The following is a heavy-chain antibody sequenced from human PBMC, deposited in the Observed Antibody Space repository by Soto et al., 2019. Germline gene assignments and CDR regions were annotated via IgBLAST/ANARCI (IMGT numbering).Heavy chain of an antibody. D-gene: IGHD6-13*01. J-gene: IGHJ6*02. CDR2: MNPNSGNT. Sequence: ASVKVSCKASGYTFTSYDINWVRQATGQGLEWMGWMNPNSGNTGYAQKFQGRVTMTRNTSISTAYMELSRLRSEDTAVYYCARGGDSSPYYYYYYGMDVWGQGTTVTFYS. V-gene: IGHV1-8*01. CDR3: ARGGDSSPYYYYYYGMDV. CDR1: GYTFTSYD.